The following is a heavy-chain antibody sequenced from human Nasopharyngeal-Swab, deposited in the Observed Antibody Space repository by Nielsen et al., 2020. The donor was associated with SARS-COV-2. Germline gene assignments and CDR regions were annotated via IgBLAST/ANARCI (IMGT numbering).Heavy chain of an antibody. Sequence: GESLKISCAASGFTFSSYGMHWVRQAPGKGLEWVAVISYDGSNKYYADSVKGRFTISRDNSKNTLYLQMNSLRAEDTAVYYCAKATVRGVINYYYGMDVWGQGTTVTVSS. D-gene: IGHD3-10*01. V-gene: IGHV3-30*18. CDR3: AKATVRGVINYYYGMDV. CDR1: GFTFSSYG. J-gene: IGHJ6*02. CDR2: ISYDGSNK.